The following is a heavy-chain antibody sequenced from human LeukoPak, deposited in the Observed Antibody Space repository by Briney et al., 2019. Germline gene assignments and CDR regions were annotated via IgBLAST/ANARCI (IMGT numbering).Heavy chain of an antibody. CDR3: ARRRPLNWFDP. J-gene: IGHJ5*02. Sequence: SETLSLTCAVYGGSFSGYYWSWIRQPPGKGLEWIGEINHSGSTNYNPSLKSRVTISVDTSKNRSSLKLSSVTAADTAVYYCARRRPLNWFDPWGQGTLVTVSS. V-gene: IGHV4-34*01. CDR2: INHSGST. D-gene: IGHD6-6*01. CDR1: GGSFSGYY.